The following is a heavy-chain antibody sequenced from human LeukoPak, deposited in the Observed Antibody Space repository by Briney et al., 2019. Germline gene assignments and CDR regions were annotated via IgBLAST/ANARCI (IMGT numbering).Heavy chain of an antibody. D-gene: IGHD2/OR15-2a*01. V-gene: IGHV3-74*01. CDR3: VSFYETH. CDR2: INSDGSWT. Sequence: PGGSLRLSCVASGSYWMHWVRQAPGKGLVWVSHINSDGSWTSYADSVKGRFTISKDNAKNTVYLQMNSLRAEDTAVYYCVSFYETHWGRGTLVTVSS. CDR1: GSYW. J-gene: IGHJ4*02.